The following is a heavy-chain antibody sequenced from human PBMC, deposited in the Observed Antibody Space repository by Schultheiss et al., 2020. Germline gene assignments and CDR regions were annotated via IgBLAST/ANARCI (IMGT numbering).Heavy chain of an antibody. D-gene: IGHD3-10*01. CDR2: ISASGGST. J-gene: IGHJ4*02. CDR1: GFTFGDCP. Sequence: GGSLRLSRTASGFTFGDCPLTVRQAPGKGLEWVSAISASGGSTYYANSVKGRFTISRDNAKNSLYLQMNSLRAEDTAVYYCARGAYYVSGSYYNIMDYWGQGTLVTVSS. V-gene: IGHV3-23*01. CDR3: ARGAYYVSGSYYNIMDY.